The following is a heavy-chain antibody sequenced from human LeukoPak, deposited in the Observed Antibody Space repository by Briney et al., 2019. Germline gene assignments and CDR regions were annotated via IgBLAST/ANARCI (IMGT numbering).Heavy chain of an antibody. CDR1: CFTFSSHA. CDR3: AKDLNTGYDSSGYFDY. CDR2: ISGSVGST. V-gene: IGHV3-23*01. D-gene: IGHD3-22*01. J-gene: IGHJ4*02. Sequence: PGGSPRLFCAASCFTFSSHAMRWVGHAPREGLEWVSAISGSVGSTSYANSVTARFGLSRNKAENTLYLEMNSLRGEDTSVYSSAKDLNTGYDSSGYFDYWGQGTLVTVSS.